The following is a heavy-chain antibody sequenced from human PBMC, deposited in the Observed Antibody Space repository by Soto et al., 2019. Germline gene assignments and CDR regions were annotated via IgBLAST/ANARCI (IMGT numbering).Heavy chain of an antibody. V-gene: IGHV1-2*02. Sequence: GASVKVSCKDSWDTLTNSYLHLFRQAPGQGLEWLGWINPNNGDTNYAQKFRGRVTMTRDTSNNTVYMELTRLTSDDTAVYFCARMVVPTTYFDSWGQGTPVTVSS. J-gene: IGHJ4*02. CDR3: ARMVVPTTYFDS. D-gene: IGHD3-22*01. CDR1: WDTLTNSY. CDR2: INPNNGDT.